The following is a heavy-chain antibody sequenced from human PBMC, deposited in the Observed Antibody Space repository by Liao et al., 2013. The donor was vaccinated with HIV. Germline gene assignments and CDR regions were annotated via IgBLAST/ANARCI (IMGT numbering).Heavy chain of an antibody. Sequence: QVQLQESGPGLVKPSETLSLTCTVSGGSISSYYWSWIRQPPGKGLEWIGFIYSSGSTNYNSSLKSRLTMSVDTSKNQFSLKLSSVTAADTAVYYCARMNYGDSLGIYQFHYYMDVWGKGATVTVSS. D-gene: IGHD4-17*01. J-gene: IGHJ6*03. CDR1: GGSISSYY. CDR3: ARMNYGDSLGIYQFHYYMDV. V-gene: IGHV4-59*01. CDR2: IYSSGST.